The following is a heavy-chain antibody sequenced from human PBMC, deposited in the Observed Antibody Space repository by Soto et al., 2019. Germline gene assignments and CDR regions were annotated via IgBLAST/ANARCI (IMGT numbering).Heavy chain of an antibody. CDR1: GFTFDAYA. V-gene: IGHV3-9*01. CDR3: AKDKGYSYGYHYFDY. J-gene: IGHJ4*02. D-gene: IGHD5-18*01. CDR2: ISWNSGSI. Sequence: EVQLVESGGGLVQPGRSLRLSCAASGFTFDAYAMHWVRQAPGKGLEWVSGISWNSGSIGYADSVKGRFTISRDNAKNSLYLQMNSLRAEDTALYYCAKDKGYSYGYHYFDYWGQGTLVTVSS.